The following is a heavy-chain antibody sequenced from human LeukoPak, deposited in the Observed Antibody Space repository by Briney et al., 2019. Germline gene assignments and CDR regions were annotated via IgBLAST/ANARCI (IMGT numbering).Heavy chain of an antibody. CDR2: MHYTGNT. D-gene: IGHD1-26*01. CDR1: GDSITSGDYY. J-gene: IGHJ5*02. Sequence: SQTLSLTCTVSGDSITSGDYYWTWIRQPPGKGLEWVAYMHYTGNTYYNSSLKSRLTMSVDTSKNQFSLRLSFVTAADTAMYYCARHLSGSSWFDPWGQGTLVTVSS. V-gene: IGHV4-30-4*08. CDR3: ARHLSGSSWFDP.